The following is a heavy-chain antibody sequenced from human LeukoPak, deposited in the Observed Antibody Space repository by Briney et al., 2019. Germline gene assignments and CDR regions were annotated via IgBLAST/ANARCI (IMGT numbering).Heavy chain of an antibody. CDR3: ARDRYWGSGYYDNDY. J-gene: IGHJ4*02. Sequence: GGSLRLSCAASGFTLSSYWMSWVRQAPGKGLEGVANINQDGREKNYVDSVKGRFTISRDTAKNSLSLQMNSLRAEDTAVYYCARDRYWGSGYYDNDYWGQGTLVTVSS. CDR2: INQDGREK. V-gene: IGHV3-7*01. CDR1: GFTLSSYW. D-gene: IGHD3-22*01.